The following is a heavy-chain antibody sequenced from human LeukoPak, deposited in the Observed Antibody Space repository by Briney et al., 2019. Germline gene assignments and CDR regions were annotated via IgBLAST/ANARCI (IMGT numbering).Heavy chain of an antibody. CDR1: GFSFSTAD. Sequence: PGGSLRLSCAASGFSFSTADMHWARQAPGKGLEWVAFLRSGGNDKYYAGSVKGRFTISRDNSKNTLFLQMNSLRAEDTAVYYCAKDLFGSGSYEYWGQGTLVTVSS. CDR2: LRSGGNDK. CDR3: AKDLFGSGSYEY. D-gene: IGHD3-10*01. J-gene: IGHJ4*02. V-gene: IGHV3-30*02.